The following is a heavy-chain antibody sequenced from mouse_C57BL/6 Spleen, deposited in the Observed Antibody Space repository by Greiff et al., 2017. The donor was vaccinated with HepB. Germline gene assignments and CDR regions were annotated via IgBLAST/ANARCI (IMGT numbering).Heavy chain of an antibody. CDR3: ARGGLRRAWFAY. CDR1: GYTFTSYW. J-gene: IGHJ3*01. Sequence: QVQLKQPGAELVRPGSSVKLSCKASGYTFTSYWMDWVKQRPGQGLEWIGNIYPSDSETHYNQKFKDKATLTVDKSSSTAYMQLSSLTSEDSAVYYCARGGLRRAWFAYWGQGTLVTVSA. CDR2: IYPSDSET. V-gene: IGHV1-61*01. D-gene: IGHD2-2*01.